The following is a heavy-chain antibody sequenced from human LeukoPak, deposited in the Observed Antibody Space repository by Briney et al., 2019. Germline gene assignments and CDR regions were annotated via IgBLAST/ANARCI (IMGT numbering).Heavy chain of an antibody. CDR3: ARVSMTTVTTYFDY. Sequence: SGPALVKPTQTLTLTCTFSGFSLSTSGMRVSWIRQPPGEALEWLARIDWDDDKFYSTSLKTRLTISKDTSKNQVVLTMTNMDPVDTATYYCARVSMTTVTTYFDYWGQGTLVTVSS. CDR2: IDWDDDK. D-gene: IGHD4-17*01. V-gene: IGHV2-70*04. CDR1: GFSLSTSGMR. J-gene: IGHJ4*02.